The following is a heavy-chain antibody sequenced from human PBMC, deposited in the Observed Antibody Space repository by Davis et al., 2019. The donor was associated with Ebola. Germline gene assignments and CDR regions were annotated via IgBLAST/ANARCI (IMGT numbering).Heavy chain of an antibody. V-gene: IGHV3-9*01. J-gene: IGHJ3*02. CDR2: ISWNSGSI. CDR3: AKDSSPDLRAGIHAFDI. D-gene: IGHD1-14*01. CDR1: GFTFSSYG. Sequence: GGSLRLSCAASGFTFSSYGMHWVRQAPGKGLEWVSGISWNSGSIGYADSVKGRFTISRDNAKNSLYLQMNSLRAEDTALYYCAKDSSPDLRAGIHAFDIWGQGTMVTVSS.